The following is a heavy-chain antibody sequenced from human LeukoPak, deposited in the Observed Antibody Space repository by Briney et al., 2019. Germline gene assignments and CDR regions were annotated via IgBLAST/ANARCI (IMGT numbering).Heavy chain of an antibody. CDR1: GYTFTGYY. Sequence: ASVKVSCKASGYTFTGYYMHWVRQAPGQGLEWMGWINPNSGGTNYAQKFQGRVTMTRDTSISTAYMELSRLRSDDTAVYYCARDTVWGTMIVVVPFDYWGQGTLVTVSS. V-gene: IGHV1-2*02. CDR2: INPNSGGT. J-gene: IGHJ4*02. D-gene: IGHD3-22*01. CDR3: ARDTVWGTMIVVVPFDY.